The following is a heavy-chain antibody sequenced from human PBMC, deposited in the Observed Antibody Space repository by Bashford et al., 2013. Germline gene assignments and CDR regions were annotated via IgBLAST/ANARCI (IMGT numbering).Heavy chain of an antibody. CDR1: GYTFIAYY. CDR2: IDPNTGIA. V-gene: IGHV1-2*02. CDR3: AREKQQLATFDY. D-gene: IGHD1/OR15-1a*01. J-gene: IGHJ4*02. Sequence: ASVKVSCKASGYTFIAYYIHWMRQAPGQGLQWMGWIDPNTGIATYAQKFQGRVTMTRDSSITTAYLQWSSLKASDTAMYYCAREKQQLATFDYWGQGTLVTVSS.